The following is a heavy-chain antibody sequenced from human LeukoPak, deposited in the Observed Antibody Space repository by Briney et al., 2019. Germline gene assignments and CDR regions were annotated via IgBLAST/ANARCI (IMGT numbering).Heavy chain of an antibody. CDR1: GFTFSSYE. CDR2: ISSSGSTI. J-gene: IGHJ4*02. D-gene: IGHD4-17*01. V-gene: IGHV3-48*03. Sequence: PGGSLRLSCAASGFTFSSYEMNWVRQAPGKGLEWVSYISSSGSTIYYADSVKGRFTISRDNAKNSLYLQMNSLRAEDTAVYYCARDPYGDYASRGFDYWGQGTLVTVSS. CDR3: ARDPYGDYASRGFDY.